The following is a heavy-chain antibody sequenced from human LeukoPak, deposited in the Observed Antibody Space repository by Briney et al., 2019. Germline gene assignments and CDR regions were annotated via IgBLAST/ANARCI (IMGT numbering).Heavy chain of an antibody. Sequence: SETLSLTCSVSGASISNGYYWAWIRQPPGKGLEWIGSVYYGGSTYYNPSLQSRLTMSVDTSRNQFSLELTSVTAADTAVYYCARGAPYYYDSSGYLFDYWGQGTLVTVSS. D-gene: IGHD3-22*01. V-gene: IGHV4-39*07. CDR2: VYYGGST. J-gene: IGHJ4*02. CDR3: ARGAPYYYDSSGYLFDY. CDR1: GASISNGYY.